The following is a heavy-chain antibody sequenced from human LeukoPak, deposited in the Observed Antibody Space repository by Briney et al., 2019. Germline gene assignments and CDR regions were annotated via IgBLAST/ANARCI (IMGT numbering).Heavy chain of an antibody. D-gene: IGHD3-3*01. CDR2: IYHSGST. CDR1: GGSISSGGYY. V-gene: IGHV4-30-2*01. Sequence: PSETLSLTCTVSGGSISSGGYYWSWIRQPPGKGLEWIGYIYHSGSTYYNPSLKSRVTISVDRSKNQFSLKLSSVTATDTAVYYCARGESGYDFWSGYSPFDYWGQGTLVTVSS. CDR3: ARGESGYDFWSGYSPFDY. J-gene: IGHJ4*02.